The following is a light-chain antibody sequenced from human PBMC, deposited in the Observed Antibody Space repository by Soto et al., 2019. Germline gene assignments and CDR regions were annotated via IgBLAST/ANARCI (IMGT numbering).Light chain of an antibody. Sequence: EIVLTQSPATLSLSPGERATLSCRASQSVSSYLAWYQQKPGQAPRLLIYDASNRATGIPARFSGGGSGTDFTPTISSLETEDFAVYYCQQRFNWPRFTFGQGTKLEIK. V-gene: IGKV3-11*01. CDR2: DAS. CDR3: QQRFNWPRFT. J-gene: IGKJ2*01. CDR1: QSVSSY.